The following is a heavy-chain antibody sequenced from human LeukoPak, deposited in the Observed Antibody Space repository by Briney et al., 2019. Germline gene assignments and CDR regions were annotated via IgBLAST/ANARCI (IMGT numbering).Heavy chain of an antibody. CDR3: ARHHYSSGWSVVSQYYFDY. J-gene: IGHJ4*02. CDR1: GFTFSSYG. V-gene: IGHV3-74*01. Sequence: GGSLRLSCAASGFTFSSYGMHWVRQAPGKGLVWVSRINSDGSSTSYADSVKGRFTISRDNAKNTLYLQMNSLRAEDTAVYYCARHHYSSGWSVVSQYYFDYWGQGTLVTVSS. CDR2: INSDGSST. D-gene: IGHD6-19*01.